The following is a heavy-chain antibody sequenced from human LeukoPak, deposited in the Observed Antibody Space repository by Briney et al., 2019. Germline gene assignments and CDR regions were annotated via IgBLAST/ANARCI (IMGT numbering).Heavy chain of an antibody. CDR1: GYTFTGYY. D-gene: IGHD3-10*01. Sequence: ASVKVSCTASGYTFTGYYMHWVRQAPGQGLEWMGWINPNSGGTNYAQKFQGWVTMTRDTSISTAYMELSRLRSDDTAVYYCARGPMLVRGVRTSYNWFDPWGQGTLVTVSS. CDR3: ARGPMLVRGVRTSYNWFDP. J-gene: IGHJ5*02. V-gene: IGHV1-2*04. CDR2: INPNSGGT.